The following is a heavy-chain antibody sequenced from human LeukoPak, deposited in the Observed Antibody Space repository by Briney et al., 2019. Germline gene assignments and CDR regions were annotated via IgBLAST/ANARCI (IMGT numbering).Heavy chain of an antibody. D-gene: IGHD3-9*01. Sequence: ASVKVSCKASGYTFTSYGISWVRQAPGQGLEWMAWISGYNGDTNNVQKFQDRITMTTDTSTSTAYLELTSLRSDDTAVYYCASSAGYDILTAYLLDYWGQGTLVTVSS. V-gene: IGHV1-18*01. J-gene: IGHJ4*02. CDR3: ASSAGYDILTAYLLDY. CDR1: GYTFTSYG. CDR2: ISGYNGDT.